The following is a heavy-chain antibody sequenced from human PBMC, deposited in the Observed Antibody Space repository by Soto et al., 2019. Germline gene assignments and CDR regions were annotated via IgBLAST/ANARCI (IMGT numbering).Heavy chain of an antibody. CDR1: GGSINSGGYS. CDR3: ARVYREYYFDY. CDR2: IYHSGST. Sequence: PSETLSLTCAVSGGSINSGGYSWSWIRQPPGKGLEWIGYIYHSGSTYYNPSLKSRVTISVDRSKNQFSLKLSSVTAADTAVYYCARVYREYYFDYWGQGTLVTVSS. J-gene: IGHJ4*02. V-gene: IGHV4-30-2*01. D-gene: IGHD2-2*01.